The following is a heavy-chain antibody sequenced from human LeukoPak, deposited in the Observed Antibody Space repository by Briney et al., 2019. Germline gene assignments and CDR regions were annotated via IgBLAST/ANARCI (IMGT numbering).Heavy chain of an antibody. Sequence: PSETLSLTCTVSGDSISSYYWSWIRQPPGKGLEWIGYIYYSGSTNYNPSLKSRVTISVDTSKNQFSLKLSSVTAADTAVYYCARGDHGFVLDYWGQGTLVTVSS. CDR1: GDSISSYY. J-gene: IGHJ4*02. D-gene: IGHD2-8*01. CDR3: ARGDHGFVLDY. V-gene: IGHV4-59*01. CDR2: IYYSGST.